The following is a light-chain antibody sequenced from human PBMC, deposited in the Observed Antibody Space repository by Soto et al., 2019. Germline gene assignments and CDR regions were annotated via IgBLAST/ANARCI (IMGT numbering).Light chain of an antibody. J-gene: IGLJ1*01. Sequence: QSVLTQPPSVSGAPGQRVTISCTGSSSNIGAGYDVNWYQQLPETAPKLLIFGDSNRPSGVPDRFSGSKSGTSASLVITGLQPDDEADYYCQSNDNGLSGSDVFGTGTKVTVL. CDR3: QSNDNGLSGSDV. V-gene: IGLV1-40*01. CDR1: SSNIGAGYD. CDR2: GDS.